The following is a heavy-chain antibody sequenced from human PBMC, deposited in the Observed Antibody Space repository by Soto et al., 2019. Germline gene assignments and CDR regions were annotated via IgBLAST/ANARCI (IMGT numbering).Heavy chain of an antibody. Sequence: QITLRESGPTLVQPTQTLTLTCTLSGVSLTTSGVGVGWIRQPPGKALEWLALIYWDDDKRFSPSLKSRLATTXXXSXXQVVMPMTDMAPVDTAIYYCAHRQRTVVVGAPFDLWGQGSQVTVSS. CDR3: AHRQRTVVVGAPFDL. V-gene: IGHV2-5*02. CDR2: IYWDDDK. J-gene: IGHJ4*02. D-gene: IGHD2-15*01. CDR1: GVSLTTSGVG.